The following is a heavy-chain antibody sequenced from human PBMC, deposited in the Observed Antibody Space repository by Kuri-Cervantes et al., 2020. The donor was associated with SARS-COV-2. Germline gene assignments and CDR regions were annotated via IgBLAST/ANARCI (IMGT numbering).Heavy chain of an antibody. Sequence: GESLKISCAASGFTFSSYAMHWVRQAPGKGLEYVSAISSNGGSTYYADSVKGRFTISRDNSKNTLYLQMGSLRGEDTAVYYCARDFRSATGPDYWGQGTRVTVSS. CDR2: ISSNGGST. V-gene: IGHV3-64*02. J-gene: IGHJ4*02. CDR3: ARDFRSATGPDY. CDR1: GFTFSSYA. D-gene: IGHD4-17*01.